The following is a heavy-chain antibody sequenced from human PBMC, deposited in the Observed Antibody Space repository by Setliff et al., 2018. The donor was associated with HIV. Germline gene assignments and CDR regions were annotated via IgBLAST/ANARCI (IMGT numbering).Heavy chain of an antibody. CDR3: ARGGVLRYFDWAY. V-gene: IGHV4-4*08. D-gene: IGHD3-9*01. CDR1: GGSISNYY. CDR2: IYTRGST. J-gene: IGHJ4*02. Sequence: PSETLSLTCTVSGGSISNYYWSWIRQPPGKGLEWIGYIYTRGSTDYNPSLKSRVTISVDTSKNQFSLKLSSVTAADTAVYYCARGGVLRYFDWAYWGQGTLVTVSS.